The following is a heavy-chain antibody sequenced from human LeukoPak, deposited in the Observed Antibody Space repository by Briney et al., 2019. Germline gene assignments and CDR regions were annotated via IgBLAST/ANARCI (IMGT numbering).Heavy chain of an antibody. D-gene: IGHD1-26*01. J-gene: IGHJ4*02. CDR3: ARMREYSGKSYPNFDY. Sequence: GGSLRLSCAASGFTFSSCAMSWVRQAPGKGLEWVSTITGGGGTTYYADSVKGRFTISRDTSKNTLFLQMNSLRAEDTAVYYCARMREYSGKSYPNFDYWGQGTLVTVSS. V-gene: IGHV3-23*01. CDR2: ITGGGGTT. CDR1: GFTFSSCA.